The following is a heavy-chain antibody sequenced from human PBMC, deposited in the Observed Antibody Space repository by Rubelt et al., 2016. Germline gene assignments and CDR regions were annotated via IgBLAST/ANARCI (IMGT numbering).Heavy chain of an antibody. Sequence: EVQLVESGGGLVQPGGSLRLSCAASGFTVSSNYMSWVRQAPGKGLEWVSVIYSGGSTYSADSVKGRFTISRDNSKNTLYLQRTSLGAEDTAVYYCARGHDAFDIWGQGTMVTVSS. V-gene: IGHV3-66*01. J-gene: IGHJ3*02. CDR2: IYSGGST. CDR3: ARGHDAFDI. CDR1: GFTVSSNY.